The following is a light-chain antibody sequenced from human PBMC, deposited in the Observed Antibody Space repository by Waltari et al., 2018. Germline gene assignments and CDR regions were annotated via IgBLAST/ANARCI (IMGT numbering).Light chain of an antibody. J-gene: IGLJ3*02. CDR2: ANS. V-gene: IGLV1-40*01. CDR1: DSNIGAAYD. Sequence: QRITISCIGSDSNIGAAYDVHWYQQLPGTAPKLLMYANSYRPSGVPDRFSGSKSGTSASLAITGLQADDEAHYYCQSYDSSLSASVFGGGTKVTVL. CDR3: QSYDSSLSASV.